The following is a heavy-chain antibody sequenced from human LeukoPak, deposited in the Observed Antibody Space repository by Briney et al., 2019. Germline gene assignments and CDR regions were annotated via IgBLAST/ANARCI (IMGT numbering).Heavy chain of an antibody. CDR1: GFTFSSYA. CDR3: ARGDCSGGSCYLSLTTIDY. Sequence: PGRSLRLSCAASGFTFSSYAMHWVRQAPGKGLEWVAVISYDGGNKYYADSVKGRFTISRGNAKNSLYLQMDSLRAEDTAVYYCARGDCSGGSCYLSLTTIDYWGQGTLVTVSS. J-gene: IGHJ4*02. D-gene: IGHD2-15*01. CDR2: ISYDGGNK. V-gene: IGHV3-30*04.